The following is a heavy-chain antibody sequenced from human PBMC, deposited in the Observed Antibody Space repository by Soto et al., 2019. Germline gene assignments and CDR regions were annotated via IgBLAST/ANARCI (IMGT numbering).Heavy chain of an antibody. CDR2: IYRGGIT. Sequence: SETLSLTCAVSGYSISSGLYWGWIRQPPGKGLEWIATIYRGGITYYNPSLKSRVTISIDTSKNHFSLRLSSVTATDTAVYFCAIGNPDWFDPWGQGTLVTVSS. D-gene: IGHD1-1*01. J-gene: IGHJ5*02. V-gene: IGHV4-38-2*01. CDR3: AIGNPDWFDP. CDR1: GYSISSGLY.